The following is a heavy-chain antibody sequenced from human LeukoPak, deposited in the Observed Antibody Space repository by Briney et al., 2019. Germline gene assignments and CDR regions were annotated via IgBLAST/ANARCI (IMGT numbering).Heavy chain of an antibody. J-gene: IGHJ4*02. D-gene: IGHD4-23*01. CDR2: MYSSGST. CDR3: ARGGKATVVTM. CDR1: GGSINSYY. Sequence: SETLSLTCTVSGGSINSYYWTWIRQSAGKGLEWIGRMYSSGSTNYNPSLKSRVTMSVDTSKNQFSVKLTSVTAADTAVYYCARGGKATVVTMWGQGILVTVSS. V-gene: IGHV4-4*07.